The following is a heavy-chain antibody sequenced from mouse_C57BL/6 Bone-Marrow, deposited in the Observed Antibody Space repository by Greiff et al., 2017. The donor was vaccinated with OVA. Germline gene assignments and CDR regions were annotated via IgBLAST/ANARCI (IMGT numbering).Heavy chain of an antibody. CDR3: ARLQLRAWFAY. V-gene: IGHV1-19*01. D-gene: IGHD1-1*01. Sequence: VQLKQSGPVLVKPGASVKMSCKASGYTFTDYYMNWVKQSHGKSLEWIGVINPYNGGTSYNQKFKGKATLTVDKSSSTAYMELNSLTSEDSAVYYCARLQLRAWFAYWGQGTLVTVSA. J-gene: IGHJ3*01. CDR2: INPYNGGT. CDR1: GYTFTDYY.